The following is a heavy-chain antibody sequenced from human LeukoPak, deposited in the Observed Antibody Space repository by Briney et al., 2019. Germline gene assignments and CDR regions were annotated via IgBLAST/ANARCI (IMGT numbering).Heavy chain of an antibody. V-gene: IGHV4-39*01. CDR1: GGSLSRGTFY. J-gene: IGHJ6*03. CDR3: VGGPGNYYYHCMDV. CDR2: FYDSEST. Sequence: SETLSLTCTVSGGSLSRGTFYWGWIRQPPGKGLEWIANFYDSESTYYNPSLKSRVTISADTSKNRFSLNLGSVTAADTAVYYCVGGPGNYYYHCMDVWGNGTTVTVSS.